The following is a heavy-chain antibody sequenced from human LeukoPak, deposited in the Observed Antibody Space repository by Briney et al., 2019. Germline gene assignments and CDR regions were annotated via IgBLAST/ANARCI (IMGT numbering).Heavy chain of an antibody. Sequence: SETLSLTCTVSGASVSGGGNSWSWIRQPPGKGLEWIGWFSHTGSTYYNPSLKSRVTISVDRSNNQFSLKLRSMTAADTAVYYCAGTGVTFDYWGQGTLVIVSS. CDR2: FSHTGST. J-gene: IGHJ4*02. CDR3: AGTGVTFDY. CDR1: GASVSGGGNS. V-gene: IGHV4-30-2*01. D-gene: IGHD4-23*01.